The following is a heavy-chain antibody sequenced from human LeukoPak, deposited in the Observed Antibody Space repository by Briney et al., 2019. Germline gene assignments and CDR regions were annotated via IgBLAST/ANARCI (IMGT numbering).Heavy chain of an antibody. Sequence: GGSLRLSCAASGFTFSSYAMSRVRQAPGKGLEWVSAISGSGGSTYYADSVKGRFTISRDNSKNTLYLQMNSLRAEDTAVYYCAKVKVATISGYYFDYWGQGTLVTVSS. CDR3: AKVKVATISGYYFDY. D-gene: IGHD5-12*01. CDR1: GFTFSSYA. CDR2: ISGSGGST. J-gene: IGHJ4*02. V-gene: IGHV3-23*01.